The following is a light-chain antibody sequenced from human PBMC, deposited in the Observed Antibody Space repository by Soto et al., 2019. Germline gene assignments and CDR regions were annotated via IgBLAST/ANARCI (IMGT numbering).Light chain of an antibody. CDR1: SSNVGSHT. CDR3: AAWDDSLNGV. CDR2: DNN. Sequence: QSVLTQPPSASGTPGQRVTISCSGSSSNVGSHTVNWYQQVPGTAPKLLIYDNNRRPSGVPDRFSGSKSATSASLAISWLQSDDGADYYCAAWDDSLNGVFGGATKLTVL. J-gene: IGLJ2*01. V-gene: IGLV1-44*01.